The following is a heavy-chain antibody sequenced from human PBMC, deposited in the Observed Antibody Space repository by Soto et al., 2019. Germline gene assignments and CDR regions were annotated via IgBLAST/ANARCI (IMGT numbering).Heavy chain of an antibody. D-gene: IGHD6-6*01. J-gene: IGHJ4*02. CDR2: IAGSVGST. Sequence: GGSLRLSCAASGFTFSDHGMSWIRQAPGKGLEWVSAIAGSVGSTYYSDSVKGRFTISRDNSKNTLYLQMNSLRDEDTAVYYCAKDRTIVARNYDEWGQGVLVTVSS. V-gene: IGHV3-23*01. CDR1: GFTFSDHG. CDR3: AKDRTIVARNYDE.